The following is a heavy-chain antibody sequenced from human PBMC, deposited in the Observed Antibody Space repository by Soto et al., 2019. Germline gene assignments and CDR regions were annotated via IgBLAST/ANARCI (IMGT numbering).Heavy chain of an antibody. Sequence: GGSLRLSCAAPGFTFSIYALHWVRQAPGKGLEWVAVMSPNGNNQYYADSVKGRFTISRDTSKSTLYLQMTSLRPDDTAVYYCATGANFYYDTSRYCGQGNLVPFSS. J-gene: IGHJ1*01. V-gene: IGHV3-30-3*01. D-gene: IGHD3-22*01. CDR2: MSPNGNNQ. CDR1: GFTFSIYA. CDR3: ATGANFYYDTSRY.